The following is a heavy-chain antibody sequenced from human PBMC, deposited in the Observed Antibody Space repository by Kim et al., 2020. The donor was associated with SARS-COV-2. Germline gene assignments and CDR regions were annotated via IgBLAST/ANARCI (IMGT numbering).Heavy chain of an antibody. V-gene: IGHV3-53*01. CDR2: IYSGGST. Sequence: GGSLRLSCAASGFTVSSNYMSWVRQAPGKGLEWVSVIYSGGSTYYADSVKGRFTISRDNSKNTLYLQMNSLRAEDTAVYYCARRIPAAPTWDYYGMDVWGQGATVTVSS. CDR1: GFTVSSNY. D-gene: IGHD2-2*01. J-gene: IGHJ6*02. CDR3: ARRIPAAPTWDYYGMDV.